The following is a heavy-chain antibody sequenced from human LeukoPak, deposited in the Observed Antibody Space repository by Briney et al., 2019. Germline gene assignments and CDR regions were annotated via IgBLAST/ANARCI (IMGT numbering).Heavy chain of an antibody. CDR1: GFTFSSYA. CDR3: ANWAPLRFLEWFRPPFDP. J-gene: IGHJ5*02. D-gene: IGHD3-3*01. Sequence: PGGSLRLSCAASGFTFSSYAMSWVRQAPGKGLEWVSAISGSGGSTYYADSVKGRFTISRDNSKNTLYLQMNSLRAEDTAVYYCANWAPLRFLEWFRPPFDPWGQGALVTVSS. V-gene: IGHV3-23*01. CDR2: ISGSGGST.